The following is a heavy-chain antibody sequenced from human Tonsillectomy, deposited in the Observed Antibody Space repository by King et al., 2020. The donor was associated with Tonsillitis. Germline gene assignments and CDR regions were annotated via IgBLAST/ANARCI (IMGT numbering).Heavy chain of an antibody. CDR3: ASLYGAGGD. D-gene: IGHD3-16*01. V-gene: IGHV4-61*01. J-gene: IGHJ4*02. Sequence: VQLQESGPGLVKPSETLSLTCTVSGGPLSFSSYYWSWIRQPPGKGLEWIGYIYNTGSTSSNPSLKSRVTISGDMSKNQFSLRLRLSSVTAADTAVYYCASLYGAGGDWGQGTLVTVSS. CDR2: IYNTGST. CDR1: GGPLSFSSYY.